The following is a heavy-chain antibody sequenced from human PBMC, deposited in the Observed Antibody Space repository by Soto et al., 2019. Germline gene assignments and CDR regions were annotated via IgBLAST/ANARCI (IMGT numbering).Heavy chain of an antibody. J-gene: IGHJ4*02. CDR1: GGTFSSYA. Sequence: ASVKVSCKASGGTFSSYAISWVRQAPGQGLEWMGGIIPIFGTANYAQKFQGRVTITADKSTSTAYMELSSLRSEDTAVYYCATYDYSNPRFDYWGQGTLVTSPQ. CDR3: ATYDYSNPRFDY. CDR2: IIPIFGTA. D-gene: IGHD4-4*01. V-gene: IGHV1-69*06.